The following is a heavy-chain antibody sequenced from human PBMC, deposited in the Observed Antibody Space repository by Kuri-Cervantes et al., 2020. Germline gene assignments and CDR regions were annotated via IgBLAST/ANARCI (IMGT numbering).Heavy chain of an antibody. D-gene: IGHD3-3*01. CDR2: ISSSGSTI. Sequence: GGSLRLSCAASGFTFSTYAMSWVRQAPGKGLEWVSYISSSGSTIYYAGSVKGRFTISRDNAKNSLYLQMNSLRAEDTAVYYCARGKYDFWSGTPLDYWGQGTLVTVSS. CDR3: ARGKYDFWSGTPLDY. V-gene: IGHV3-48*03. CDR1: GFTFSTYA. J-gene: IGHJ4*02.